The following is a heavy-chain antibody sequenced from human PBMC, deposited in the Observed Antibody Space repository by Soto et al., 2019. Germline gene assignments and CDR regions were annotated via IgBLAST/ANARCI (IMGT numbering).Heavy chain of an antibody. D-gene: IGHD3-22*01. V-gene: IGHV3-23*01. CDR2: ISGSGGST. J-gene: IGHJ4*02. CDR3: AKVNWYYYDSSGYSDY. CDR1: GFTFSSYA. Sequence: GGSLRLSCAASGFTFSSYAMSWVRQAPGKGLEWVSAISGSGGSTYYADSVKGRFTISRDNSKNTLYLQMNSLRAEDTAVYYCAKVNWYYYDSSGYSDYWGQGTLVTVSS.